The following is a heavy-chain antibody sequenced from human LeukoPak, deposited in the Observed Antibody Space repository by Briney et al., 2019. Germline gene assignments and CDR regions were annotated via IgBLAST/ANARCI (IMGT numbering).Heavy chain of an antibody. CDR2: IYYTGRA. CDR1: GGSISSYF. V-gene: IGHV4-59*01. D-gene: IGHD2-15*01. Sequence: SETLSLTCTVSGGSISSYFCSRIRQPPGKGPEWIGYIYYTGRANYNPSLKSRVTMSVDTSKNQLSLKLSSVTAADTAVYYCARDCSGGSCSTGTHGYWGQGTLVTVSS. CDR3: ARDCSGGSCSTGTHGY. J-gene: IGHJ4*02.